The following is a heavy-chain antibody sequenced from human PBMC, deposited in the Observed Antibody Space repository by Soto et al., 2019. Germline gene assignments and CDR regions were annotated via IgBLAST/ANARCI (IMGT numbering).Heavy chain of an antibody. V-gene: IGHV1-18*04. Sequence: ASSKVPSKASGYTFTSYGIISVRQDPGQALEGIGLISAYNGNTNYAQQHKGRVTMTTGTSTSTAYMELRSLRSDDTAVYYCARQDQTYDYWGGYYLEYYYGMDVWGQGTTVTVSS. CDR3: ARQDQTYDYWGGYYLEYYYGMDV. D-gene: IGHD3-3*01. J-gene: IGHJ6*02. CDR1: GYTFTSYG. CDR2: ISAYNGNT.